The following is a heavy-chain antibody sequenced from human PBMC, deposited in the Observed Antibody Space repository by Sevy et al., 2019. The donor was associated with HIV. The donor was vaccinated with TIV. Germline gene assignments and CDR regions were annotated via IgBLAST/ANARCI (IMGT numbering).Heavy chain of an antibody. CDR2: IYYSGST. V-gene: IGHV4-39*01. Sequence: SETLSLTCTVSGGSISSSSYYWGWIRQPPGKGLEWIGSIYYSGSTYYNPSLKSRVTISVDTSKNLFSLKLSSVTAADTAVYYCARPSGYDSTGFYYWGQGTLVTVSS. D-gene: IGHD3-22*01. J-gene: IGHJ4*02. CDR3: ARPSGYDSTGFYY. CDR1: GGSISSSSYY.